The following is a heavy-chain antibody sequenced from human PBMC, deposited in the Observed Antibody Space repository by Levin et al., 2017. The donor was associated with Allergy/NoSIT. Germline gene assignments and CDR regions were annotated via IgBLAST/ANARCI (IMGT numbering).Heavy chain of an antibody. CDR3: ARMSYGEHFDY. CDR1: GFSLSTSGMR. D-gene: IGHD4-17*01. Sequence: QTLSLPCTFSGFSLSTSGMRVRWIRQPPGKALEWLARIDWDDDKFYSTSLKTRLTISKDTSKNQVVLTMTNMDPVDTATYYCARMSYGEHFDYWGQGTLVTVSS. V-gene: IGHV2-70*04. CDR2: IDWDDDK. J-gene: IGHJ4*02.